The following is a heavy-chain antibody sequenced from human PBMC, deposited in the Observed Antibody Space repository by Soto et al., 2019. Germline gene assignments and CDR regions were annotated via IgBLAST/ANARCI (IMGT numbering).Heavy chain of an antibody. CDR1: GYTFTSYG. Sequence: QVQLVQSGAEVKKPGASVKVSCKASGYTFTSYGISWVRQAPGQGLEWMGWISAYNGNTNYAQKLQGKVTMTTDTSKSIGYIELKRLRSDETAVYYCARSSTVGTPDYWGQGNLVTVSS. CDR3: ARSSTVGTPDY. V-gene: IGHV1-18*01. J-gene: IGHJ4*02. CDR2: ISAYNGNT. D-gene: IGHD4-17*01.